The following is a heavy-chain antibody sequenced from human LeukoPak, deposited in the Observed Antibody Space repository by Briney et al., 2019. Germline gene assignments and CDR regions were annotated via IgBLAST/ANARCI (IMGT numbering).Heavy chain of an antibody. J-gene: IGHJ4*02. CDR3: ARQAYCSRIFDY. CDR1: GGSISSSSYY. CDR2: IYYSGST. V-gene: IGHV4-39*01. Sequence: SETLSLTCTVSGGSISSSSYYWGWLRQPPGKGLEWIGSIYYSGSTYYNPSLKSRVTISVDTSKNQFSLKLSSVTAADTAVYYCARQAYCSRIFDYWGQGTLVTVSS. D-gene: IGHD6-13*01.